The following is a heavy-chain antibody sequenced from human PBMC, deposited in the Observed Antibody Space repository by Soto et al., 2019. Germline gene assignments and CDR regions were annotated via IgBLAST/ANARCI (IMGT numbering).Heavy chain of an antibody. Sequence: EVQLVESGGGLVQPGGSVRLSCAASGFTFSSYWMHWVRQAPGKGLMWVSRIHNDGSTTRYADSVKGRFTISRDNAKNTLYLQMSSLRVEYTAVYYCARDNGNSYWGQGTLVTVSS. J-gene: IGHJ4*01. CDR2: IHNDGSTT. D-gene: IGHD1-7*01. CDR1: GFTFSSYW. CDR3: ARDNGNSY. V-gene: IGHV3-74*01.